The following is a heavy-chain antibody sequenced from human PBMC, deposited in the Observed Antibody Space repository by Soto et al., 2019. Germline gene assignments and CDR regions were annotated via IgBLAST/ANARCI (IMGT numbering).Heavy chain of an antibody. CDR3: ARTRKDYVWGSYRLLDY. Sequence: SETLSLTCAVSGYSISSGYYWSWIRQPPGKGLEWIGYIYSTGNTYYNPSLKSRAAISIDTSKSQMSLKLSAVTAADTAVYYCARTRKDYVWGSYRLLDYWGQGTLVTVSS. CDR2: IYSTGNT. CDR1: GYSISSGYY. V-gene: IGHV4-30-4*01. D-gene: IGHD3-16*02. J-gene: IGHJ4*02.